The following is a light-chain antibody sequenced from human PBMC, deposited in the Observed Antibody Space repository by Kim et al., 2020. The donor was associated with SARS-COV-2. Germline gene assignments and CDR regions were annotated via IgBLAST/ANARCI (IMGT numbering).Light chain of an antibody. CDR2: GAS. CDR3: QQYGSSPLT. Sequence: EIVLTQSPVTVSLSPGDRASLSCRASHSVSSSYLAWYQQKPGQAPRLLIYGASSRATGIPDRFSGSRSRTDFTLTISRLEPEDVAVYYCQQYGSSPLTFGGGTKVDIK. J-gene: IGKJ4*01. CDR1: HSVSSSY. V-gene: IGKV3-20*01.